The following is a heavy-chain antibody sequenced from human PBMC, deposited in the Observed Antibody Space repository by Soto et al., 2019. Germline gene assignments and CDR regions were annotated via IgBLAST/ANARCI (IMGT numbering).Heavy chain of an antibody. J-gene: IGHJ4*02. CDR3: ARDPGAETYPHFDY. CDR1: GFTFSSYW. V-gene: IGHV3-7*01. Sequence: WGSLRLSCAASGFTFSSYWMSWVRQAPGKGLEWVANIKQDGSERYYVDSVKGRFTISRDNAKNSLYLQMNSLRAEDTAVYYCARDPGAETYPHFDYWGQGTLVTVSS. CDR2: IKQDGSER.